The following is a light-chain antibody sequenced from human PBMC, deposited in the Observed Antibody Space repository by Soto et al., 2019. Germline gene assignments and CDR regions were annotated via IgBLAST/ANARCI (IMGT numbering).Light chain of an antibody. CDR1: QSVSSN. CDR2: GAS. J-gene: IGKJ3*01. Sequence: EVVMTQSPGAVSVSPGERATLSCRASQSVSSNLAWYQQKPGQAPRLLIYGASTRATGIPARFSGSGSGTDFTLTISRLEPEDFAVYYCQHYGRSPHTFGPGTKVDIK. V-gene: IGKV3-20*01. CDR3: QHYGRSPHT.